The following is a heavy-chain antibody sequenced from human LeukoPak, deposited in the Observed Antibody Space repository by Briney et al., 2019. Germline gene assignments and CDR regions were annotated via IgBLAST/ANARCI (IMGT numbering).Heavy chain of an antibody. V-gene: IGHV3-21*01. CDR3: ARDPSRQLPTKSDY. D-gene: IGHD2-2*01. J-gene: IGHJ4*02. CDR1: GFTFSSYS. CDR2: ISSSSSYI. Sequence: GGSLRLSCAASGFTFSSYSMNWVRQAPGKGLEWVSSISSSSSYIYYADSVKGRFTISRDNAKNSLYLQMNSLRAEDTAVYYCARDPSRQLPTKSDYWGQGTLVTVSS.